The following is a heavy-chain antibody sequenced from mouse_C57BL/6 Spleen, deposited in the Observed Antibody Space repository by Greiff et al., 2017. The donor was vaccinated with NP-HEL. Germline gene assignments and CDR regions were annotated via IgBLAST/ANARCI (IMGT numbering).Heavy chain of an antibody. J-gene: IGHJ1*03. D-gene: IGHD3-1*01. CDR1: GFNIKDYY. Sequence: VQLQQSGAELVRPGASVKLSCTASGFNIKDYYMHWVKQRPEQGLEWIGRIDPEDGDTEYAPKFQGKATMTADTSSNTAYLQLSSLTFEDTAVYYCTTRGYGGYFDVWGTGTTVTVSS. CDR2: IDPEDGDT. V-gene: IGHV14-1*01. CDR3: TTRGYGGYFDV.